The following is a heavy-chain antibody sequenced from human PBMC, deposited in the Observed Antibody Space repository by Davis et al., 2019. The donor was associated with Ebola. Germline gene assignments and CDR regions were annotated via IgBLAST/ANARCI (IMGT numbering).Heavy chain of an antibody. CDR1: GGTFSSYA. J-gene: IGHJ4*02. CDR2: IIPIFGTA. D-gene: IGHD2-15*01. V-gene: IGHV1-69*06. Sequence: AASVKVSCKASGGTFSSYAISWVRQAPGQGLEWMGGIIPIFGTANYTQKFQGRVTITADKSTSTAYMELSSLRSEDTAVYYCARTHCSGGSCYLDYWGQGTLVTVSS. CDR3: ARTHCSGGSCYLDY.